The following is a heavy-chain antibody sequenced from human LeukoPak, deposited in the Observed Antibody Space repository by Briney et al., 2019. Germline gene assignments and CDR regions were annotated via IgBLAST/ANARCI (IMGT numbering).Heavy chain of an antibody. CDR2: IRSKAYGGTT. D-gene: IGHD5-18*01. V-gene: IGHV3-49*03. J-gene: IGHJ4*02. Sequence: GGSLRLSCTASGFTFGDYAMSWFRQAPGKGLEWVGFIRSKAYGGTTEYAASVKGRFSFSRDDSKNIAYLQMNSLKTEDTAVYYCTRATDTAMVIYFDYWGQGTLVTVSS. CDR1: GFTFGDYA. CDR3: TRATDTAMVIYFDY.